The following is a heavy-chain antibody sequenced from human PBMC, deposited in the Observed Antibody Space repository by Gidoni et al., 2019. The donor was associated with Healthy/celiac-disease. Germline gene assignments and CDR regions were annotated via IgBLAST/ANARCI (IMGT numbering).Heavy chain of an antibody. J-gene: IGHJ4*02. Sequence: VQLLESGGGQVTAGGSVGLSWAAAVCPFSSYSMNWVRQAPGKGLECVSSISSRSSYIYYADSVKGRFTISRDNAKNALYLQLTSLSAEDTAVYDCAGDESEGQQFDYWGQGTLGTVSS. CDR2: ISSRSSYI. CDR1: VCPFSSYS. D-gene: IGHD6-13*01. V-gene: IGHV3-21*01. CDR3: AGDESEGQQFDY.